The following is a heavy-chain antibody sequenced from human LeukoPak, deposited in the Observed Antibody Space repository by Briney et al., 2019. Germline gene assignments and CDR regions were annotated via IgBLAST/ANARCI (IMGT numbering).Heavy chain of an antibody. CDR2: ISAYNGNT. CDR1: GYTFTSYG. Sequence: GASVKVSCKASGYTFTSYGISWVRQAPGQGLEWMGWISAYNGNTNYAQKLQGRVTMTTDTSTSTAYMELRSLRSDDTAVYYCARDAPITTIVVVITGGWFDPWGQGTLVTVSS. V-gene: IGHV1-18*01. J-gene: IGHJ5*02. D-gene: IGHD3-22*01. CDR3: ARDAPITTIVVVITGGWFDP.